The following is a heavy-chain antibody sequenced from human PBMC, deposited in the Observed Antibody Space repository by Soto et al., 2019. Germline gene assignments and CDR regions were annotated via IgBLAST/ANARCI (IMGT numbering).Heavy chain of an antibody. Sequence: EVQLLESGGGLVQPGGSLRLSCAASGFTFSSYAMSWVRQAPGKGLEWVSAISGSGGSTYYADSVKGRFTISRDNSKNTLYLQMTSLRAEDTAVYYCATSYDFTAYYYYGMDVCGQGTTVTVSS. J-gene: IGHJ6*02. CDR2: ISGSGGST. CDR3: ATSYDFTAYYYYGMDV. V-gene: IGHV3-23*01. CDR1: GFTFSSYA. D-gene: IGHD3-3*01.